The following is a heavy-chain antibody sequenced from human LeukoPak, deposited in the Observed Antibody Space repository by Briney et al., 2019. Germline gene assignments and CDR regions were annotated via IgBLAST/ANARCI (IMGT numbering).Heavy chain of an antibody. D-gene: IGHD6-19*01. CDR1: GYTFTSYG. J-gene: IGHJ4*02. V-gene: IGHV1-18*01. Sequence: ASVKVSCKASGYTFTSYGISWVRQAPGQGLEWMGWINTYNGNTNYAQKLQGRVTMTTDTSTSTAYMELRSLRSDGTAVYYCARDVSGWSLFDYWGQGTLVTVSS. CDR3: ARDVSGWSLFDY. CDR2: INTYNGNT.